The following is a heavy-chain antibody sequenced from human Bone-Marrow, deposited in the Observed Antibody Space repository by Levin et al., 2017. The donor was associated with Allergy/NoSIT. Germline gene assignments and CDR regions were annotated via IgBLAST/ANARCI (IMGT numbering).Heavy chain of an antibody. Sequence: GGSLRLSCAVSGFTVSNNYMSWVRQAPGKGLEWVSVIYSGGSTYYAESVKGRFTISRDKSKNTLYLQMNSLRAEDTAIYYCARDPPGGGYWGQGTLVTVSS. CDR1: GFTVSNNY. V-gene: IGHV3-53*01. J-gene: IGHJ4*02. CDR2: IYSGGST. D-gene: IGHD3-10*01. CDR3: ARDPPGGGY.